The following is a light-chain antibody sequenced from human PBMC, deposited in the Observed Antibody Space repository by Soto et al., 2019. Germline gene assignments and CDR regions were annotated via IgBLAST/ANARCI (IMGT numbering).Light chain of an antibody. CDR1: SSDVGSYIY. V-gene: IGLV2-14*01. CDR2: DVS. CDR3: VSYTNFSHYV. J-gene: IGLJ1*01. Sequence: QSALAQPASVSGSPGQSITISCTGTSSDVGSYIYVSWYQHHPGKAPKLMIYDVSNRPSGVSNRFSGSKSGNTASLTISGLQAEDEAEYYCVSYTNFSHYVLGNGTKVTV.